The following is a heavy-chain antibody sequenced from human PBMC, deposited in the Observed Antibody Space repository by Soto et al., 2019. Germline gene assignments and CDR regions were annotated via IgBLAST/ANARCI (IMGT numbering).Heavy chain of an antibody. D-gene: IGHD2-2*01. Sequence: EVQLLESGGGLVQPGGSLRLSCAASGFTFSSYGMSWVRQAPGKGLEWASAISGYGGSTFYPDSVKGRFTLSRDNSKNTLFLEMIRLRAEDTAVYYCAKDTSPAGYQPPFTDWGQGTLVTVSS. CDR2: ISGYGGST. V-gene: IGHV3-23*01. J-gene: IGHJ4*02. CDR3: AKDTSPAGYQPPFTD. CDR1: GFTFSSYG.